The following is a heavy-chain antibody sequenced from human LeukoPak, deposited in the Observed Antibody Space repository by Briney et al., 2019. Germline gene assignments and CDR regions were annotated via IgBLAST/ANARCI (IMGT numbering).Heavy chain of an antibody. Sequence: GGSLRLSCAASGFTFSSSAMSWVRQAPGKGLEWVAAISDTGRLSYCADSVNGRFTISRDNSKNTLSLQMNSLRAADTAVYYCAKVSSSSWTTYYFDYWGQGTLVTVSS. CDR3: AKVSSSSWTTYYFDY. V-gene: IGHV3-23*01. D-gene: IGHD6-13*01. CDR1: GFTFSSSA. J-gene: IGHJ4*02. CDR2: ISDTGRLS.